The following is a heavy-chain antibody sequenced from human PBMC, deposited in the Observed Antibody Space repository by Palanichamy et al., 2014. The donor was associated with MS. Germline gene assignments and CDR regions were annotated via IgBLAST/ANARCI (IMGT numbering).Heavy chain of an antibody. V-gene: IGHV3-53*01. Sequence: TFYADSVKGRFTISRDNSKNTPYLQMNTLRVEDTAVNYCARDAGALTPRMDVWGQGTTVTVSS. D-gene: IGHD2-15*01. CDR2: T. CDR3: ARDAGALTPRMDV. J-gene: IGHJ6*02.